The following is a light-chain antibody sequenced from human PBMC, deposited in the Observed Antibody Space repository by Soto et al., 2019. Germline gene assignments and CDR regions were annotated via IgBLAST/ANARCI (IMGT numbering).Light chain of an antibody. CDR2: EVS. CDR1: SSDVGSYNL. V-gene: IGLV2-23*02. Sequence: QSVLTQPASVSGSPGQSITISCTGTSSDVGSYNLVSWYQQYPGKAPKLMIYEVSKRPSGVSNRFSGSKSGNTASLTISGLQAEDEADYYCCSYAGSSIVVFGGGTKLTVL. CDR3: CSYAGSSIVV. J-gene: IGLJ2*01.